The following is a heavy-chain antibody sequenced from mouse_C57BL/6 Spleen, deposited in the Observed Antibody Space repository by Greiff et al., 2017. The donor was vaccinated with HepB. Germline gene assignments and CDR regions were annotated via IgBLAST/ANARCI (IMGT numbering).Heavy chain of an antibody. D-gene: IGHD4-1*01. V-gene: IGHV1-69*01. Sequence: QVQLQQPGAELVMPGASVKLSCKASGYTFTSYWMHWVKQRPGQGLEWIGEIDPSDSYTNYNQKFKGKSTLTVDKSSSTAYMQLSSLTSEDSAVYYCARTNSRWYFDDWGTGTTVTVSS. CDR1: GYTFTSYW. CDR3: ARTNSRWYFDD. CDR2: IDPSDSYT. J-gene: IGHJ1*03.